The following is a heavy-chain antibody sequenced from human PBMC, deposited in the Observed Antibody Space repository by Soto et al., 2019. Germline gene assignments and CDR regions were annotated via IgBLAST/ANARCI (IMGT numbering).Heavy chain of an antibody. CDR3: ARGYFDSGHGYDL. J-gene: IGHJ5*02. V-gene: IGHV5-51*01. CDR2: IFTRDSET. Sequence: PGESLKISCKGPGHLFNNHWIGWVRQTPGKGLEWMGLIFTRDSETKTSPSFQGHVSFSVDNSINTVYLQWTSLKTTDTGIYFCARGYFDSGHGYDLWGQGTLVTVPQ. D-gene: IGHD3-10*01. CDR1: GHLFNNHW.